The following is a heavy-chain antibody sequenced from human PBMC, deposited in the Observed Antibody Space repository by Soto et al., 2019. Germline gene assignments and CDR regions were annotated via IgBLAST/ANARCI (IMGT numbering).Heavy chain of an antibody. D-gene: IGHD3-10*01. Sequence: GGSLRLSCAASGFTFSSYSMNWVRQAPGEGLEWVSSISSSSSYIYYADSVKGRFTISRDNAKNSLYLQMNSLRAEDTAVYYCARDPREYYYGSGSYMGLWFDPWGQGTLVTVSS. CDR1: GFTFSSYS. CDR3: ARDPREYYYGSGSYMGLWFDP. CDR2: ISSSSSYI. V-gene: IGHV3-21*01. J-gene: IGHJ5*02.